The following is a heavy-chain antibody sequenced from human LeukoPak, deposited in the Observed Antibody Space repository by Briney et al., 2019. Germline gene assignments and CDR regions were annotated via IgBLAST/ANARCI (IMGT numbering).Heavy chain of an antibody. D-gene: IGHD7-27*01. J-gene: IGHJ4*02. CDR1: GGSFSDYW. V-gene: IGHV4-59*01. CDR2: IYYTGT. Sequence: SETLSLTCAVYGGSFSDYWWTWIRQSPGKGLEWIGYIYYTGTSYNPSLKSRVTISADTSKNQFSLNLSSMTAADTAVYYCASRKLGNDYWGQGTLVTVSS. CDR3: ASRKLGNDY.